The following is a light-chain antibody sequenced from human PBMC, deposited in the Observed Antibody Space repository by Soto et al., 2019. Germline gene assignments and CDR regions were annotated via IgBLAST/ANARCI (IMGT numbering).Light chain of an antibody. J-gene: IGKJ5*01. V-gene: IGKV1-5*03. Sequence: QSPTTLSFSPGERATLSCRASQSISTWLAWYQQKPGRAPKLLMYKASSLESGVPSRFSGTGSGTEFTLTISSLQPDDFATYYCQQYNSSPTFGQGTRLEI. CDR1: QSISTW. CDR2: KAS. CDR3: QQYNSSPT.